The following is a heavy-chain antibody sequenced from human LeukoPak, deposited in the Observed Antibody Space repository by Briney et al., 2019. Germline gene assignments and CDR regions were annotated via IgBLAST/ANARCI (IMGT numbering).Heavy chain of an antibody. D-gene: IGHD3-16*02. CDR3: ARQAHYVWGSYPLVPYNWFDP. CDR1: GGSITSGNW. CDR2: IYHTGTT. Sequence: SETLSLTCAVSGGSITSGNWWSWVRQPPGKGLEYVGEIYHTGTTNYNPSLKSRVILSVDTSKNQFSLNLSSVTAADTAVYYCARQAHYVWGSYPLVPYNWFDPWGQGTPVTVSS. J-gene: IGHJ5*02. V-gene: IGHV4-4*02.